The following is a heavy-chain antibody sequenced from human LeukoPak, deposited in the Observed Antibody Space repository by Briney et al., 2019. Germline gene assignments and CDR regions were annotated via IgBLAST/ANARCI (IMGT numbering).Heavy chain of an antibody. J-gene: IGHJ6*02. CDR3: AREEAYYDILATYGMDV. CDR2: INHSGST. D-gene: IGHD3-9*01. Sequence: SETLSLTCAVYGGSSSGYYWSWIRQPPGKGLEWIGEINHSGSTNYNPSLKSRVTISVDTSKNQFSLKLSSVTAADTAVYYCAREEAYYDILATYGMDVWGQGTTVTVSS. CDR1: GGSSSGYY. V-gene: IGHV4-34*01.